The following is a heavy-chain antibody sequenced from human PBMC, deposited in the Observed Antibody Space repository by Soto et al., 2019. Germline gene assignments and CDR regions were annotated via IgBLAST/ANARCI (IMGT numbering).Heavy chain of an antibody. Sequence: QVQLVESGGGVVQPGKSLRLSCAASGFTFSSYGMHWVRQAPGKGLEWVAVIWYDGSNKYYADSVKGRFTISRDNSKNTLYLQMNSLRAEDTAVYYCARDDQYDYDSSVYYAEYFQHWGQGTLVSVSS. D-gene: IGHD3-22*01. J-gene: IGHJ1*01. CDR3: ARDDQYDYDSSVYYAEYFQH. CDR1: GFTFSSYG. V-gene: IGHV3-33*01. CDR2: IWYDGSNK.